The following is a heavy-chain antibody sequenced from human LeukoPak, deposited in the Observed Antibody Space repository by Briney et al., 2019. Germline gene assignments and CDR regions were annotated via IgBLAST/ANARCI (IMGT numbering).Heavy chain of an antibody. V-gene: IGHV4-59*08. CDR1: GGSISSYY. CDR3: ARRSKTPGKTIFDY. J-gene: IGHJ4*02. Sequence: SETLSLTCSVSGGSISSYYWTWIRQPPGKGLEWIGYIYYSGSTNYNPSLKSRVTTSVDTSKNQLSLNLNFVTAADAAVYYCARRSKTPGKTIFDYWGQGTLVTVSS. D-gene: IGHD3-10*01. CDR2: IYYSGST.